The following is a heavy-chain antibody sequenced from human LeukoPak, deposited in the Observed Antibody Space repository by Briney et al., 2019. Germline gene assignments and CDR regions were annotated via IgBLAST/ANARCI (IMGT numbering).Heavy chain of an antibody. J-gene: IGHJ4*02. Sequence: GGSLRLSCAASGFTFSSYAMTWVRQGPGKGLQWVSAISGSGGSTYYADSVKGRFTISRDNSKNTLYLQMNSLRAEDTAVYYCAKDTPRTSVVVTAIFDYWGQGTLVTVSS. CDR2: ISGSGGST. CDR3: AKDTPRTSVVVTAIFDY. V-gene: IGHV3-23*01. CDR1: GFTFSSYA. D-gene: IGHD2-21*02.